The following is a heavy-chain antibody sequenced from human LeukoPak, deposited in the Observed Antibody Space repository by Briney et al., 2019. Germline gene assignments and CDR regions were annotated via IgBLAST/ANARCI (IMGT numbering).Heavy chain of an antibody. D-gene: IGHD5-18*01. CDR3: ARVRRGYSYGPLLL. Sequence: SETLSLTCAVYGGSFSGYYWSWIRQPPGKGLEWIGGINHSGSTNYNPSLKSRVTISVDTSKNQFSLKLSSVTAADTTVYYCARVRRGYSYGPLLLWGQGTLVTVSS. J-gene: IGHJ4*02. CDR1: GGSFSGYY. CDR2: INHSGST. V-gene: IGHV4-34*01.